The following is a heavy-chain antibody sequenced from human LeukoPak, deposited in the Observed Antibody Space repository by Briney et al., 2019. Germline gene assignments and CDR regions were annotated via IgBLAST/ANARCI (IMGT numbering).Heavy chain of an antibody. CDR3: ARAKWGSDFDY. CDR1: GFTVSSNY. Sequence: PGGSLRLSCAASGFTVSSNYMSWVRQAPGKGLEWVSVIYSGGSTYYADSVKGRFTISRDNSKNTPYLQMNSLRAEDTAVYYCARAKWGSDFDYWGQGTLVTVSS. J-gene: IGHJ4*02. D-gene: IGHD1-26*01. CDR2: IYSGGST. V-gene: IGHV3-66*02.